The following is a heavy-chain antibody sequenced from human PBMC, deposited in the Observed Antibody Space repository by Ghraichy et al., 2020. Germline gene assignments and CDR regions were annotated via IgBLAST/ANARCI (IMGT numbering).Heavy chain of an antibody. D-gene: IGHD4-17*01. Sequence: SETLSLTRTVSGGSISSSSYYWGWIRQPPGKGLEWIGSIYYSGSTYYNPSLKSRVTISVDTSKNQFSLKLSSVTAADTAVYYCARVPYGDFFDYWGQGTLVTVSS. CDR1: GGSISSSSYY. CDR3: ARVPYGDFFDY. CDR2: IYYSGST. V-gene: IGHV4-39*07. J-gene: IGHJ4*02.